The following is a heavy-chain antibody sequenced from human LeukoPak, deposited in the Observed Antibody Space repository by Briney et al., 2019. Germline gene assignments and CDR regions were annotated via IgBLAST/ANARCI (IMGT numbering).Heavy chain of an antibody. CDR3: ARDGIAAASPDY. Sequence: GASVKVSCKASGGTFSSYAISWVRQAPGQGLEWMGGIIPIFGTANYAQKFQGRVAITADESTSTAYMELSSLRSEDTAVYYCARDGIAAASPDYWGQGTLVTVSS. CDR1: GGTFSSYA. J-gene: IGHJ4*02. V-gene: IGHV1-69*13. CDR2: IIPIFGTA. D-gene: IGHD6-13*01.